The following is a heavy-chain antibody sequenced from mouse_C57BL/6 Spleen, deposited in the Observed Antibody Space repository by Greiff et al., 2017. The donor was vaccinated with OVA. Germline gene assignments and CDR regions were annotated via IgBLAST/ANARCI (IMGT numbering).Heavy chain of an antibody. D-gene: IGHD1-1*01. Sequence: QVQLKQPGAELVMPGASVKLSCKASGYTFTSYWMHWVKQRPGQGLEWIGEIDPSDSYTNYNQKFKGKSTLTVDKSSSTAYMQLSSLTSEDSAVYYCARRGGYYYYFDYWGQGTTLTVSS. V-gene: IGHV1-69*01. CDR3: ARRGGYYYYFDY. J-gene: IGHJ2*01. CDR1: GYTFTSYW. CDR2: IDPSDSYT.